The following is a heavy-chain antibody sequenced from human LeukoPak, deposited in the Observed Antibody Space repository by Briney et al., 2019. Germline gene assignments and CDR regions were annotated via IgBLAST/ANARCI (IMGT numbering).Heavy chain of an antibody. CDR2: TSYDESNK. Sequence: GRSLRLSCAASGFTFSIYTMVWVRQPPGKGLEWVAVTSYDESNKYYADSVKGRFTISRDNSNNALYLQVNSLRPEDTAVYYCARDWGVDSWGQGTLVTVSS. J-gene: IGHJ4*02. CDR3: ARDWGVDS. D-gene: IGHD3-10*01. CDR1: GFTFSIYT. V-gene: IGHV3-30*03.